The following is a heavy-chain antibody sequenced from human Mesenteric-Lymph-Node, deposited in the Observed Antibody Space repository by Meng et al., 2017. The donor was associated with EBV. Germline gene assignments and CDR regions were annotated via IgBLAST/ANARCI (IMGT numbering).Heavy chain of an antibody. CDR1: GGTFTDYA. CDR3: AIHSAYCSGGGCYSFDS. D-gene: IGHD2-15*01. J-gene: IGHJ4*02. V-gene: IGHV1-69*06. Sequence: QGEGGRSVPEVTKPGASVKVSCKASGGTFTDYAFSWVRQAPGQGLEWMGGIIPIFDTGNYAQKFQGRVTITADKSTSTTYMKLSSLKSEDTAIYYCAIHSAYCSGGGCYSFDSWGQGTLVTVSS. CDR2: IIPIFDTG.